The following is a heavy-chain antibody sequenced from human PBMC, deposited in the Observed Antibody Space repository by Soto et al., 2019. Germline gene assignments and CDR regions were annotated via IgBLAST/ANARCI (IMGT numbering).Heavy chain of an antibody. CDR2: ISAYNGNT. CDR1: GYTFTSYG. Sequence: ASVKVSCKASGYTFTSYGISWVRQAPGQRLEWMGWISAYNGNTNYAQKLQGRVTMTTDTSTSTAYMELRSLRSDDTAVYYCARDRGAVAGAGDFDYWGQGTLVTVSS. V-gene: IGHV1-18*01. J-gene: IGHJ4*02. D-gene: IGHD6-19*01. CDR3: ARDRGAVAGAGDFDY.